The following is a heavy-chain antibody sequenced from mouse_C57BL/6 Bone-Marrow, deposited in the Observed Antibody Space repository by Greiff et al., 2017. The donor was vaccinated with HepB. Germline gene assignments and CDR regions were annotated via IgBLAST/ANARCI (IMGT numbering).Heavy chain of an antibody. Sequence: QVQLKQSGPGLVQPSQSLSITCTVSGFSLTSYGVHWVRQSPGKGLEWLGVIWSGGSTDYNAAFISRLSISKDNSKSQVFFKMNSLQADDTAIYYCARNSYYGSSYLAWFAYWGQGTLVTVSA. J-gene: IGHJ3*01. CDR3: ARNSYYGSSYLAWFAY. V-gene: IGHV2-2*01. D-gene: IGHD1-1*01. CDR2: IWSGGST. CDR1: GFSLTSYG.